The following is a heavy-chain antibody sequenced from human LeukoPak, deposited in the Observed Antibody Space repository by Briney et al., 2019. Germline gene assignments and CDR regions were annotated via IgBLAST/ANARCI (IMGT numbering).Heavy chain of an antibody. D-gene: IGHD1-26*01. CDR1: GFTFSSYA. J-gene: IGHJ4*02. CDR2: IYSGGST. Sequence: QPGGSLRLSCAASGFTFSSYAMSWVPQAPGKGRRWVSVIYSGGSTYYADSVKGRFTVSRDNSKNTLYLQMNSLRAEDTAVYYCARVGATYPSGTYYFDYWGQGTLVTVSS. V-gene: IGHV3-53*01. CDR3: ARVGATYPSGTYYFDY.